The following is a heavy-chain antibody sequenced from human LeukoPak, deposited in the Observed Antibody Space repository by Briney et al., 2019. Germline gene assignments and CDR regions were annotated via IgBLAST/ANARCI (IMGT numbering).Heavy chain of an antibody. CDR1: GGSISSSSYY. CDR2: IYYSGST. Sequence: SETLSLTCTVSGGSISSSSYYWGWIRQPPGKGLEWIGSIYYSGSTYYNPSLKSRVTISVDTSKNQFSLKLSSVTVADTAVYYCARLVTMVRGVIPSWGQGTLVTVSS. V-gene: IGHV4-39*01. D-gene: IGHD3-10*01. CDR3: ARLVTMVRGVIPS. J-gene: IGHJ4*02.